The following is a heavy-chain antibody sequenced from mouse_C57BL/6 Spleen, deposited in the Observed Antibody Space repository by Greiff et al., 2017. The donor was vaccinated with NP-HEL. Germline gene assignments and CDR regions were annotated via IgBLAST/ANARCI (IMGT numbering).Heavy chain of an antibody. V-gene: IGHV1-50*01. CDR2: IDPSDSYT. Sequence: VQLQQPGAELVKPGASVKLSCKASGYTFTSYWMQWVKQRPGQGLEWIGEIDPSDSYTNYNQKFKGKATLTVDTSSSTAYMQLSSLTSEDSAVYYCARLGYYSNYDAMDYWGQGTSVTVSS. D-gene: IGHD2-5*01. CDR3: ARLGYYSNYDAMDY. J-gene: IGHJ4*01. CDR1: GYTFTSYW.